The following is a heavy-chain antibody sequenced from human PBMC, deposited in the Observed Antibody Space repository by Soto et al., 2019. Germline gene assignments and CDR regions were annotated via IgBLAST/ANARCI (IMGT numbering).Heavy chain of an antibody. D-gene: IGHD1-26*01. CDR3: ARHMGANYYYYGMDV. J-gene: IGHJ6*02. CDR1: RYSCTSYW. V-gene: IGHV5-51*01. Sequence: PXESVKISFKGYRYSCTSYWLGWVRQMPGKGLEWMGIIYPGDSDTRYSPSFQGQVTISADKSISTAYLQWSSLKASDTAMYYCARHMGANYYYYGMDVWGQGTTVTVSS. CDR2: IYPGDSDT.